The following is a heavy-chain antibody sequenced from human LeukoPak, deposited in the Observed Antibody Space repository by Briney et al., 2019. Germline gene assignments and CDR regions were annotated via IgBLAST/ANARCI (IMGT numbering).Heavy chain of an antibody. J-gene: IGHJ5*02. CDR1: GFTFSSYW. CDR2: IRHDGSEK. V-gene: IGHV3-7*03. D-gene: IGHD3-10*01. Sequence: GGSLRLSCAASGFTFSSYWMSWVRQAPGKGLEWVANIRHDGSEKYYVDSVKGRFTISRDNSKNTLYLQKNSLRAEDTAVYYCARARGTDPWGQGTLVTVSS. CDR3: ARARGTDP.